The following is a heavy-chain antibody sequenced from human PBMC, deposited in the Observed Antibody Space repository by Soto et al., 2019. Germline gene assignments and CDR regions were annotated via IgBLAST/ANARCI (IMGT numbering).Heavy chain of an antibody. CDR3: ARDKGIAAAGSHPDCFDT. CDR2: IHYSGST. V-gene: IGHV4-31*03. J-gene: IGHJ5*02. Sequence: SETKSLTCTSSGGSIRNGGYYCSCIRKHPGKGLEWIGYIHYSGSTYYNPSLKSRVTISVDTSKNQFSLKLSSVTAADTAVYYCARDKGIAAAGSHPDCFDTWGQGTLVTVSS. CDR1: GGSIRNGGYY. D-gene: IGHD6-13*01.